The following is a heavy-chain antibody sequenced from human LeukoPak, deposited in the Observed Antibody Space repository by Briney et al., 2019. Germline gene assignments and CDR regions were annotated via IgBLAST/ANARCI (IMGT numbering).Heavy chain of an antibody. Sequence: ASVKVSCKASGYTFTSYGISWVRQPPGQGLEWMGWISAYNGNTNYAQKLQGRVTMTTDTSTSTAYMELRSLRSDDTAVYYCARYWGTGTTFSYFDYWGQGTLVTVSS. CDR2: ISAYNGNT. V-gene: IGHV1-18*01. D-gene: IGHD1-1*01. CDR3: ARYWGTGTTFSYFDY. J-gene: IGHJ4*02. CDR1: GYTFTSYG.